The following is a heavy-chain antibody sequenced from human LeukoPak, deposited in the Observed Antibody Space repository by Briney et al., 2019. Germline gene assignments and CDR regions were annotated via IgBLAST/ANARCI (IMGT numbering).Heavy chain of an antibody. CDR3: ARDSLRLRYFAWLSKDFDY. V-gene: IGHV1-18*01. CDR1: GYTFTSYG. Sequence: ASVKVSCKASGYTFTSYGISWVRQAPGQGLEWRGWISAYNGNTNYAQKLQGRVTMTTDTSTSTAYMELRSPRSDDTAVYYCARDSLRLRYFAWLSKDFDYWGQGTLVTVSS. D-gene: IGHD3-9*01. CDR2: ISAYNGNT. J-gene: IGHJ4*02.